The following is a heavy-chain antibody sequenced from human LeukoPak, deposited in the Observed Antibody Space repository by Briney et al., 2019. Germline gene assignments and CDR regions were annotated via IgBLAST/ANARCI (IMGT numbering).Heavy chain of an antibody. V-gene: IGHV3-21*01. CDR3: VRGHSSTGCYNP. Sequence: GGSLRLSCAASGFTFSSYSMNWVRQAPGKGLEWVSSITHDSSFMHYADSVKGRFTISRDNTNNSLYLQMNSLRVEDTALYYCVRGHSSTGCYNPWGQGTLVTVSS. D-gene: IGHD2-2*02. CDR1: GFTFSSYS. CDR2: ITHDSSFM. J-gene: IGHJ5*02.